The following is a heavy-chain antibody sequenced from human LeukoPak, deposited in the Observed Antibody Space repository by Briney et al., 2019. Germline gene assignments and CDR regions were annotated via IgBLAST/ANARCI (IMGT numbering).Heavy chain of an antibody. CDR2: IRSSSS. CDR3: ARDRMGPFDY. V-gene: IGHV3-48*04. Sequence: GGSLRLSCSASGFTFSTFSLNWVRQAPGKGLEWLSYIRSSSSIADSVKGRFTISRDDAKNSLYLQVNSLRADDTAVYYCARDRMGPFDYWGQGTPVTVSS. CDR1: GFTFSTFS. J-gene: IGHJ4*02. D-gene: IGHD2-8*01.